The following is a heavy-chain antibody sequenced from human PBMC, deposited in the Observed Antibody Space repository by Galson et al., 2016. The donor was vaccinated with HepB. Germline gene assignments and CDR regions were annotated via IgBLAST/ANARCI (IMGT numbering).Heavy chain of an antibody. Sequence: SLRLSCAASGLTFGSYWMAWVRQAPGKGLEWVANIKQDESEKNYVDSVKGRFTISRDNAKTSLYLQMISLRDEDTAVYYCAKYSGSDGYFDYWGRGTLVTVSS. J-gene: IGHJ4*02. CDR2: IKQDESEK. CDR1: GLTFGSYW. V-gene: IGHV3-7*03. CDR3: AKYSGSDGYFDY. D-gene: IGHD5-12*01.